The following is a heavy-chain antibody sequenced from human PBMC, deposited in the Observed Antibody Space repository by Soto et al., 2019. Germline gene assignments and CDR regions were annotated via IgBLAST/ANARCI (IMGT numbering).Heavy chain of an antibody. CDR1: GGSLSSFY. CDR3: ASLAYSYGGYYYNYMDG. J-gene: IGHJ6*03. Sequence: TSETLSLTGTVSGGSLSSFYWSWVRQPPGKGLEWIGYIYYSGSTNYNPSLKSRVTISVDTSKNQFSLKLSSVTAADTAVYYCASLAYSYGGYYYNYMDGCGKGTTVPVSS. CDR2: IYYSGST. D-gene: IGHD5-18*01. V-gene: IGHV4-59*08.